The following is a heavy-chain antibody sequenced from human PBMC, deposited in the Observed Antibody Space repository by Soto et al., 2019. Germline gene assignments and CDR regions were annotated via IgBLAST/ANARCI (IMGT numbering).Heavy chain of an antibody. CDR3: AKGVNHYYYYMDV. CDR2: INSDGSST. J-gene: IGHJ6*03. V-gene: IGHV3-74*01. D-gene: IGHD3-16*01. Sequence: EVQLVESGGGLVQPGGSLRLSCAASGFTFSSYWMHWVRQAPGKGLVWVSRINSDGSSTSYADSVKGRFTISRDNAKNTLYLQMNSLRAEDTAVYYCAKGVNHYYYYMDVWGKGTTVTVSS. CDR1: GFTFSSYW.